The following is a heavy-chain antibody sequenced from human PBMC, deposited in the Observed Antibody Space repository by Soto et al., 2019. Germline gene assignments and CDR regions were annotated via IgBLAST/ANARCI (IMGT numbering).Heavy chain of an antibody. D-gene: IGHD6-13*01. CDR1: GFTFSSYA. CDR2: ISYDGSNK. J-gene: IGHJ6*02. V-gene: IGHV3-30-3*01. CDR3: ARAFGNYSSSWLYYYYYYGMDV. Sequence: SGGSLRLSCAASGFTFSSYAMHWVRQAPGKGLEWVAVISYDGSNKYYADSVKGRFTISRDNSKNTLYLQMNSLRAEDTAVYYCARAFGNYSSSWLYYYYYYGMDVWGQGTTVTVSS.